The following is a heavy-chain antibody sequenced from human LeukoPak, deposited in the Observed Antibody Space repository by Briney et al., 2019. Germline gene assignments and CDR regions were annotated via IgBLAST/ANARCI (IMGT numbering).Heavy chain of an antibody. CDR3: AKEYSSLLPTYSADY. CDR2: FSGSGGNT. J-gene: IGHJ4*02. D-gene: IGHD6-19*01. CDR1: GFTFSSYA. Sequence: GGSLRLSCAASGFTFSSYAMSWVRQAPEKGLEWVSVFSGSGGNTYYADSVKGRFTISRDNSKNTLYLQMNSLRAEDTAVYYCAKEYSSLLPTYSADYWGQGTLVTVSS. V-gene: IGHV3-23*01.